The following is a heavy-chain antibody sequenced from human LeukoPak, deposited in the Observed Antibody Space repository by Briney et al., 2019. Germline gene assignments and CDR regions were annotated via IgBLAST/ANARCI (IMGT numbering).Heavy chain of an antibody. V-gene: IGHV3-30*18. CDR2: ISYDGSNK. J-gene: IGHJ5*02. CDR1: GFTFNSYA. Sequence: GGSLRLSCSASGFTFNSYAMHWVRQAPGKGLEWVAVISYDGSNKYYADSVKGRFTISRDNFKNTLYLQMNTLRAEDTAVYYCAKDVSWNWFDPWGQGTLVTVSS. CDR3: AKDVSWNWFDP.